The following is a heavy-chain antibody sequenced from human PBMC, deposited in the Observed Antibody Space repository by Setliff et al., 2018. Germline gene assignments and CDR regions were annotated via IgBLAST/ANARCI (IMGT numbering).Heavy chain of an antibody. CDR2: INPNSGGT. J-gene: IGHJ4*02. Sequence: ASVKVSCKASGYTFTGYYMHWVRQAPGQGLEWMGWINPNSGGTNYAQKFQGWVTMTGDTSISTAYMELSRLRSDDTAVYYCARDRDSSGYPYYFDYWGQGTRVTVSS. V-gene: IGHV1-2*04. D-gene: IGHD3-22*01. CDR1: GYTFTGYY. CDR3: ARDRDSSGYPYYFDY.